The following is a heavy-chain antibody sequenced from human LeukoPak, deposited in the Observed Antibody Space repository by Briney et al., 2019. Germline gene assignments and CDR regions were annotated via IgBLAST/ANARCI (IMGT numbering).Heavy chain of an antibody. CDR2: AYYRSKWYN. CDR1: GDSVSSTSAG. Sequence: SQTLSLTCAISGDSVSSTSAGWSWIRQSPSRGLEWLGRAYYRSKWYNDDAVSVKSRITITPDTAKNQFSLKLSSVTAADTAVYYCARATYYYDRKHAFDIWGQGTMVTVSS. J-gene: IGHJ3*02. V-gene: IGHV6-1*01. D-gene: IGHD3-22*01. CDR3: ARATYYYDRKHAFDI.